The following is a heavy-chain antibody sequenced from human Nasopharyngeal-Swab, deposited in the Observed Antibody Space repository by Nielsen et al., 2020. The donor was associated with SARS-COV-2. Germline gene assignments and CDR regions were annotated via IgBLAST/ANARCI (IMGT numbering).Heavy chain of an antibody. J-gene: IGHJ4*02. D-gene: IGHD6-13*01. Sequence: RQAPGKGLEWIGSIYYSGSTYYNPSLKSRVTISVDTSKNRFSLKLSSVTAADTAVYYGARHVSSSWYAAVAGIRAFDYWGQGTLVTVSS. CDR2: IYYSGST. V-gene: IGHV4-39*01. CDR3: ARHVSSSWYAAVAGIRAFDY.